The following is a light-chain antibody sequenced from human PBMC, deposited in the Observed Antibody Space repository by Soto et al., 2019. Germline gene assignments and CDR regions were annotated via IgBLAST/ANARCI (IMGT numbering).Light chain of an antibody. J-gene: IGKJ5*01. V-gene: IGKV3-20*01. CDR3: QQYKSWPPIT. CDR1: QSVSSYY. CDR2: AAS. Sequence: EIVLTQSPGTLSLSPVERATLSCRASQSVSSYYLAWYQQKPGQAPRLLIYAASSRATGIPDRFSGSGSGTDFTLTISRLEPEDYAVYYCQQYKSWPPITFGQGTRLEIK.